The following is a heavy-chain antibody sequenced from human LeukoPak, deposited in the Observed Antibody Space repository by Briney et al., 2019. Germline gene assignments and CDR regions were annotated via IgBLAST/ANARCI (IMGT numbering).Heavy chain of an antibody. V-gene: IGHV1-69*13. CDR1: GGTFSSYA. CDR3: AREGRITMIVAYFQH. D-gene: IGHD3-22*01. CDR2: IIPIFGTA. Sequence: SVKVSCKASGGTFSSYAISWVRQAPGQGLEWMGGIIPIFGTANYAQKFQGRVTITADESTSTAYMELSSLRSEDTAVYYCAREGRITMIVAYFQHWGQGTLVTVSS. J-gene: IGHJ1*01.